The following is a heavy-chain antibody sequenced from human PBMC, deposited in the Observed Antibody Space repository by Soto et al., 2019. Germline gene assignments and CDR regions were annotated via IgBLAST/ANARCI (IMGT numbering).Heavy chain of an antibody. CDR1: GGSVGSGSYY. D-gene: IGHD1-7*01. Sequence: QMQLQESGPGLVKPSETLSLTCTVSGGSVGSGSYYWSWIRQPPGKGLEWIGYVYYSGTTNYNPSLKSRVTISVDTSKNQFSLKVRSVTAADTAVYYWARAIHNWNFGLDPWGQGTLVTVSS. CDR2: VYYSGTT. V-gene: IGHV4-61*01. CDR3: ARAIHNWNFGLDP. J-gene: IGHJ5*02.